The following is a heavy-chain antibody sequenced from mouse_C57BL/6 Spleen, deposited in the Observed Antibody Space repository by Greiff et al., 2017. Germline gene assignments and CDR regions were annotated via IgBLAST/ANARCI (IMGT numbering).Heavy chain of an antibody. CDR1: GYTFTDYY. CDR3: ARVEGLYFDV. J-gene: IGHJ1*03. Sequence: EVQLQQSGPELVKPGASVKISCKASGYTFTDYYMNWVKQSHGKSLEWIGDINPNNGGTSYNQKFKGKATLTVDKSSSTAYMELRSLTSEDSAVYYCARVEGLYFDVWGTGTTVTVSS. V-gene: IGHV1-26*01. CDR2: INPNNGGT.